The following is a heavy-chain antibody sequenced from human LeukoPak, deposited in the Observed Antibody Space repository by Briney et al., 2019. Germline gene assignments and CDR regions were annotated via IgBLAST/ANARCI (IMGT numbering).Heavy chain of an antibody. CDR3: ARGEGVNYRYSGFGYFNAVDY. CDR1: GYTFTGYY. D-gene: IGHD3-16*02. V-gene: IGHV1-2*02. Sequence: ASVKVSCKASGYTFTGYYMHWVRQAPGQELEWMGWINPNSGGINYAQKFQGRVTMTGATSISTAYMELSRLRSDDTAVYYCARGEGVNYRYSGFGYFNAVDYWGQGTLVTVSS. CDR2: INPNSGGI. J-gene: IGHJ4*02.